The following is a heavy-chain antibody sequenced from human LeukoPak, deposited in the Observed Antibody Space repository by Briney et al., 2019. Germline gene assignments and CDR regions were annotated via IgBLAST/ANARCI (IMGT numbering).Heavy chain of an antibody. V-gene: IGHV3-21*01. D-gene: IGHD3-22*01. Sequence: GGSLRLSCAASGFTFSSYSMNWVRQAPGKGLEWVSSISSSRSYIYYADSVKGRFTISRDNAKNSLYLQMNSLRAEDTAVYYCARVNFYDSSGYYVYYFDYWGQGTLVTVSS. CDR3: ARVNFYDSSGYYVYYFDY. CDR1: GFTFSSYS. CDR2: ISSSRSYI. J-gene: IGHJ4*02.